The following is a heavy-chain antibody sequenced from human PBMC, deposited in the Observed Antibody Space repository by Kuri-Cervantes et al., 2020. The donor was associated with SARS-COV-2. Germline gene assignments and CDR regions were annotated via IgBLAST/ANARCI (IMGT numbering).Heavy chain of an antibody. CDR3: SRNFWAGYWPFDY. CDR2: IRSKAYGETT. Sequence: SRKISCTTSGFSFRDFGVTWFRQAAGKGLEWVGFIRSKAYGETTEYAASVEGRFSISRDDSESIAYLQMNSLKTEDTAVYYCSRNFWAGYWPFDYWGQGTLVTVSS. CDR1: GFSFRDFG. D-gene: IGHD3/OR15-3a*01. J-gene: IGHJ4*02. V-gene: IGHV3-49*03.